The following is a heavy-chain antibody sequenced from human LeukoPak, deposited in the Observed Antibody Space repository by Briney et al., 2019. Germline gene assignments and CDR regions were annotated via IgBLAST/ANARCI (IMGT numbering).Heavy chain of an antibody. CDR1: GFTFSSYG. CDR3: AKDIARSECSAGSCYPLDS. Sequence: PGGSLRRSCAASGFTFSSYGMHWVRQAPGKGLEWVALIRYDGSNKYYPDSVKGRFTISRDNSKNTLYLQMNSLRAEDTAVYYCAKDIARSECSAGSCYPLDSWGQGTLVTVSS. J-gene: IGHJ4*02. V-gene: IGHV3-30*02. CDR2: IRYDGSNK. D-gene: IGHD2-15*01.